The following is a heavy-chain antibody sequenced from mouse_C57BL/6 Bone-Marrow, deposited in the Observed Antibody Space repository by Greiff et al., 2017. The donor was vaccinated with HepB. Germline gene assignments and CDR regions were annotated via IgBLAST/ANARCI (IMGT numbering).Heavy chain of an antibody. CDR3: TALITTVVRYFDV. D-gene: IGHD1-1*01. V-gene: IGHV5-9-1*02. CDR2: ISSGGDYI. CDR1: GFTFSSYA. Sequence: EVQLVESGEGLVKPGGSLKLSCAASGFTFSSYAMSWVRQTPEKRLEWVAYISSGGDYIYYADTVKGRFTISRDNARNTLYLQMSSLKSEDTAMYYCTALITTVVRYFDVWGTGTTVTVSS. J-gene: IGHJ1*03.